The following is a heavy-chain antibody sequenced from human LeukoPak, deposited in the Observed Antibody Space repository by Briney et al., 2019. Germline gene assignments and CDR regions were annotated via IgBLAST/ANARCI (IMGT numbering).Heavy chain of an antibody. CDR2: IYTSGST. D-gene: IGHD2-2*01. V-gene: IGHV4-4*07. CDR1: GGSISSYY. Sequence: SETLSLTCTVSGGSISSYYWSWIRQPAGKGLEWIGRIYTSGSTNYNPSLKSRVTISVDKSKSQFSLKLSSVTAADTAVYYCAGGDIVVVPGHFDYWGQGTLVTVPS. J-gene: IGHJ4*02. CDR3: AGGDIVVVPGHFDY.